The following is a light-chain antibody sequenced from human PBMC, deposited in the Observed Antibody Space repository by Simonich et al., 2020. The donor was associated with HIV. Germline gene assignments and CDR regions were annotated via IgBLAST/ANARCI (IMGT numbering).Light chain of an antibody. Sequence: DIQMTQSPSSLSASVGDRVTITCRASQSSSRYLHWYKQKPRKAPKLLIYAASSLQSGVPSRFSGSGSGTDFTLTISSLQPEDFATYYCQQSYNTPQTFGQGTKVEIK. CDR1: QSSSRY. V-gene: IGKV1-39*01. CDR3: QQSYNTPQT. CDR2: AAS. J-gene: IGKJ1*01.